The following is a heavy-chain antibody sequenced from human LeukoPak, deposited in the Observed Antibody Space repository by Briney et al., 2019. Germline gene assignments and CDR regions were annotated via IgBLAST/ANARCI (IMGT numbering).Heavy chain of an antibody. J-gene: IGHJ4*02. CDR3: AKGDGAVAGEFDY. CDR1: GFTFSSYA. D-gene: IGHD6-19*01. V-gene: IGHV3-23*01. Sequence: GGSLSLSCAASGFTFSSYAMSWVRQAPGKGLEWASAISGSGGSTYYADSVKGRFTISRDNSKNTLYLQMNSLTAEDTAVYYCAKGDGAVAGEFDYWGQGTLVTVSS. CDR2: ISGSGGST.